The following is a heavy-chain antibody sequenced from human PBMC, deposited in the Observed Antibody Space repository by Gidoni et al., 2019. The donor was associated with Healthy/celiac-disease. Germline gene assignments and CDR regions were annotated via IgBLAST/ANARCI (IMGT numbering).Heavy chain of an antibody. D-gene: IGHD3-3*01. CDR1: GFTFSSYA. Sequence: QVQLVESGGGVVQPGRSLSLSCAASGFTFSSYAMHWVRQAPGKGLEWVAVISYDGSNKYYADSVKGRFTISRDNSKNTLYLQMNSLRAEDTAVYYCARDPYYDFWSGYSHYFDYWGQGTLVPVSS. V-gene: IGHV3-30*01. CDR3: ARDPYYDFWSGYSHYFDY. CDR2: ISYDGSNK. J-gene: IGHJ4*02.